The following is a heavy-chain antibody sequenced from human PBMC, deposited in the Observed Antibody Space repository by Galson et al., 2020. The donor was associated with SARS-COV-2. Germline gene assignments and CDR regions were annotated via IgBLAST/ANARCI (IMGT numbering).Heavy chain of an antibody. CDR2: IYYSGST. D-gene: IGHD3-16*01. CDR1: GGSISSGDYY. Sequence: ASETLPLTCTVSGGSISSGDYYWSWIRQPPGKGLEWIGYIYYSGSTYYNPSLKSRVTISVDTSKNQFSLKLSSVTAADTAVYYCARVRGLGGRRFDPWGQGTLVTVSS. J-gene: IGHJ5*02. CDR3: ARVRGLGGRRFDP. V-gene: IGHV4-30-4*01.